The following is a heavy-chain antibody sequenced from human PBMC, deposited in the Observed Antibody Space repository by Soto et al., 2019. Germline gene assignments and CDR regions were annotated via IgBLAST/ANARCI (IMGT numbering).Heavy chain of an antibody. J-gene: IGHJ4*02. V-gene: IGHV4-30-4*01. CDR3: ARGERGYSYGYFDY. CDR1: GGSISSGDYY. D-gene: IGHD5-18*01. CDR2: IYYSGST. Sequence: QVQLQESGPGLVKPSQTLSLTCTVSGGSISSGDYYGSWIGHPPGKAREWIGYIYYSGSTYYNPSLKSRVTISVDTSKNQFSLKLSSVTAADTAVYYCARGERGYSYGYFDYWGQGTLVTVSS.